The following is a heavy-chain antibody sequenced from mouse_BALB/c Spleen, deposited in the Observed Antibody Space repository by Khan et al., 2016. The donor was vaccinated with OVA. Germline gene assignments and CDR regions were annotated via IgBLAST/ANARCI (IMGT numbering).Heavy chain of an antibody. J-gene: IGHJ1*01. CDR2: ISYSGST. CDR3: ARMRYGNYWYFDV. CDR1: GYSITSDYA. D-gene: IGHD2-10*02. Sequence: EVQLVESGPGLVKPSQSLSLTCTVTGYSITSDYAWNWIRQFPGNKLEWMGYISYSGSTSYNPSLKSRISITRDTSKNQFFLQLNSVTTEDTATHYCARMRYGNYWYFDVWGAGTTVTVSS. V-gene: IGHV3-2*02.